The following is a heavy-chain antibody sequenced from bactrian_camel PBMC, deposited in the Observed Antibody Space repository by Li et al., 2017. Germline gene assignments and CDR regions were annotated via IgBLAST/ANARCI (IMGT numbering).Heavy chain of an antibody. CDR1: GFQFADCP. CDR2: ISDSGVTT. CDR3: SARGVPSDSLCSPDHWGSDVGY. V-gene: IGHV3S42*01. D-gene: IGHD4*01. J-gene: IGHJ4*01. Sequence: QLVESRGGLVQPGGSLRLSCSASGFQFADCPMSWVRQAPGKGLEWVSGISDSGVTTRYADFAKGRFTISQDNAQNTLYLQMDNLKPEDTAVYYCSARGVPSDSLCSPDHWGSDVGYWGPGTQVTVS.